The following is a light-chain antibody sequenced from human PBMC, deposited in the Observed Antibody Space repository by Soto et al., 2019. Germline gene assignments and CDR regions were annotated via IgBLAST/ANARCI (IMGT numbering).Light chain of an antibody. CDR3: QQYDKLPTYS. Sequence: DIQMTQSPSSLSASVGDRVTITCQASQDISKHLNWYQQKPGKAPNLQIYDASNSETGVPSRFSVSGTGTDFAYTIISPQPENIAKYYRQQYDKLPTYSFDKGTKLEIK. CDR1: QDISKH. J-gene: IGKJ2*01. V-gene: IGKV1-33*01. CDR2: DAS.